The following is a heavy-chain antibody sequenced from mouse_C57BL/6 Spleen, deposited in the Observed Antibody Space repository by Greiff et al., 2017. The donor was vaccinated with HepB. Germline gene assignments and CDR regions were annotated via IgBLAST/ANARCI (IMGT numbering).Heavy chain of an antibody. CDR1: GYSITSGYY. CDR2: ISYDGSN. Sequence: ESGPGLVKPSQSLSLTCSVTGYSITSGYYWNWIRQFPGNKLEWMGYISYDGSNNYNPSLQNRISITRDTSKNQFFLKLNSVTTEDTATYYCAREGITTYAMDYWGQGTSVTVAS. J-gene: IGHJ4*01. CDR3: AREGITTYAMDY. V-gene: IGHV3-6*01. D-gene: IGHD1-1*01.